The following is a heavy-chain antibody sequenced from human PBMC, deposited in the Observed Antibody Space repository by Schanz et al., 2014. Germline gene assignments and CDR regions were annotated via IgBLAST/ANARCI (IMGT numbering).Heavy chain of an antibody. CDR2: ISAYTNNT. D-gene: IGHD6-19*01. V-gene: IGHV1-18*04. CDR1: GYTFTRYY. Sequence: QVQLLQSGAEVKKPGASMKVSCKASGYTFTRYYIHWVRQAPGQGLEWMGWISAYTNNTNYAQKVQGRVTMTTDTSTSTAYMELRSLRSDDTAVYYCARGGYSSGWYDRDIAHFDYWGQGTLVTVSS. CDR3: ARGGYSSGWYDRDIAHFDY. J-gene: IGHJ4*02.